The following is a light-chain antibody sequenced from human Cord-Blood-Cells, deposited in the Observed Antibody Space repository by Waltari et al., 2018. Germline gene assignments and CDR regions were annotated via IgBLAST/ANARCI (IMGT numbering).Light chain of an antibody. Sequence: QSALTQPASASGSPGQSITISCTGTSSDVGGYNYVSWYQQHPGKAPKLMIYDVSNRSSGVSNRFSGSKSGNTASLTISGLQAEDEADYYCSSYTSSSTLVVFGGGTKLTVL. CDR2: DVS. V-gene: IGLV2-14*01. CDR1: SSDVGGYNY. J-gene: IGLJ2*01. CDR3: SSYTSSSTLVV.